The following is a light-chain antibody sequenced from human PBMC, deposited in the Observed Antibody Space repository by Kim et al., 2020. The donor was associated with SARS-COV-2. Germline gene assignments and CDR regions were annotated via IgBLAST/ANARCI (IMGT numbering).Light chain of an antibody. V-gene: IGLV4-69*01. CDR1: CRHGRFK. CDR2: SNKDGSH. J-gene: IGLJ2*01. Sequence: VKLTFNLTCRHGRFKIAGDQQQPQKGPRYLKKSNKDGSHKKGDGIPDRFSGSSSGAERYLPISSLQSEDEAGYSCQTWGTEIHVVFGGGTQLTVL. CDR3: QTWGTEIHVV.